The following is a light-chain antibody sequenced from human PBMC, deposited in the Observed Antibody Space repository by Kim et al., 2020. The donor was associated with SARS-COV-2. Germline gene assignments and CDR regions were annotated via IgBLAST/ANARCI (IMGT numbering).Light chain of an antibody. J-gene: IGKJ4*02. Sequence: APGERAPLSCSASQSVSSYLAWYQQKPGQAPRLLIYDASSRATGIPARFSGSGSGTDCTLAISSLVPEDFAGYYRQQRSIWPPLTFGVGTKVDIK. V-gene: IGKV3-11*01. CDR3: QQRSIWPPLT. CDR1: QSVSSY. CDR2: DAS.